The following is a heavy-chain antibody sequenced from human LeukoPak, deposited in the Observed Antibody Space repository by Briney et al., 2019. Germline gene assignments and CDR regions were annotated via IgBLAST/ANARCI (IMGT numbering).Heavy chain of an antibody. CDR1: GFTFSSYS. CDR3: ARDQYYYDSSGYYKDFDY. V-gene: IGHV3-21*01. Sequence: GGSLRLSCAAPGFTFSSYSMNWVRQAPGKGLEWVSSISSSSSYIYYADSVKGRFTISRDNAKNSLYLQMNSLRAEDTAVYYCARDQYYYDSSGYYKDFDYWGQGTLVTVSS. D-gene: IGHD3-22*01. CDR2: ISSSSSYI. J-gene: IGHJ4*02.